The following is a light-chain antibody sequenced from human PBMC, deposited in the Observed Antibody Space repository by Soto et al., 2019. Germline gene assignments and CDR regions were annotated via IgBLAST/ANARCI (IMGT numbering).Light chain of an antibody. CDR2: KAS. CDR3: QHYNSYSEA. Sequence: EIQMTQSPSTLSWSVGERVTIPCRASQTISSWLAWYQQKPGKAPKLLIYKASTLKSGVPSRFSGSGSGTEFTLTISSLQPDDFATYYCQHYNSYSEAFGQGTKVDI. V-gene: IGKV1-5*03. CDR1: QTISSW. J-gene: IGKJ1*01.